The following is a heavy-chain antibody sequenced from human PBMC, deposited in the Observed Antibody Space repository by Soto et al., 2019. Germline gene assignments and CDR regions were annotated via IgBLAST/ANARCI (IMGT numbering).Heavy chain of an antibody. Sequence: GESLKISCKGSGYSFTSYWITWVRQMPGKGLEWMGRIDPGDSYTNYSPSLQGHVTIAVDKSISTAYLQWSSLQASDTATYYCARLGHCGGACYSRYYYQGMDVWGQGTTVTVSS. CDR2: IDPGDSYT. CDR1: GYSFTSYW. CDR3: ARLGHCGGACYSRYYYQGMDV. J-gene: IGHJ6*02. V-gene: IGHV5-10-1*01. D-gene: IGHD2-21*02.